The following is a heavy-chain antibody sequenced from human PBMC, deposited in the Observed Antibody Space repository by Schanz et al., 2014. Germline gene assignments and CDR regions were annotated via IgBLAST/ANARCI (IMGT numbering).Heavy chain of an antibody. D-gene: IGHD1-1*01. CDR2: IYYSGST. Sequence: QVQLQESGPGLVKPSETLSLTCTVSGGSINSYYWTWIRQPPGKGLEWIGYIYYSGSTNYNPSLRSRVTISLDPSKRQVPLKLSSVTAADTAVYYCARDLEGFDYWGQGTLVTVSS. CDR1: GGSINSYY. V-gene: IGHV4-59*12. CDR3: ARDLEGFDY. J-gene: IGHJ4*02.